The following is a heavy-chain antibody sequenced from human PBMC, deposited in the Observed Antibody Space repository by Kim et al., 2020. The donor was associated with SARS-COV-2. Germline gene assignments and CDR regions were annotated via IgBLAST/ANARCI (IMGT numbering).Heavy chain of an antibody. Sequence: GGSLRLSCAASGFTFSSYEMNWVRQAPGKGLEWVSDISSTGSTIYYTDSVKGRFTISRDNAKNSLYLQMDSLRAEDTAVYYCVRDQGIAVAGDAFQIWGQGTLVTVSS. V-gene: IGHV3-48*03. D-gene: IGHD6-19*01. CDR1: GFTFSSYE. J-gene: IGHJ3*02. CDR2: ISSTGSTI. CDR3: VRDQGIAVAGDAFQI.